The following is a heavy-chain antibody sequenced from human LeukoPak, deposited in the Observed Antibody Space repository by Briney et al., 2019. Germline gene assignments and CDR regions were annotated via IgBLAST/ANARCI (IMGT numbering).Heavy chain of an antibody. Sequence: ASQTLSLTCTVSGGSISSGGYYWSWIRQPPGKGLEWIGYIYHSGSTYYNPSLKSRVTISVDRSKNQFSLKLSSVTAADTAVYYCARARGGYDWETFAYWGQWTLVTVSS. CDR2: IYHSGST. CDR1: GGSISSGGYY. CDR3: ARARGGYDWETFAY. D-gene: IGHD5-12*01. V-gene: IGHV4-30-2*01. J-gene: IGHJ4*02.